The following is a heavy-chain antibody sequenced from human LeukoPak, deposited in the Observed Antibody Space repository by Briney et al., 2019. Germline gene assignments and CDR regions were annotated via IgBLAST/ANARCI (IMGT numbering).Heavy chain of an antibody. CDR2: VMSGRGST. D-gene: IGHD3-16*01. CDR1: GFSVSDYS. CDR3: TRERRGSYYAFES. V-gene: IGHV3-11*05. J-gene: IGHJ4*02. Sequence: GGSLRLSCAASGFSVSDYSISWIRQSPGKGPEWISYVMSGRGSTNYADSVKGRFTISRDNAKNSVALQLDGLRADDTAVYFCTRERRGSYYAFESWGQGTLVTVSS.